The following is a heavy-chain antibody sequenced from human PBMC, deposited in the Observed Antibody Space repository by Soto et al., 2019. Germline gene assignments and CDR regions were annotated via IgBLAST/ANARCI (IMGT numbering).Heavy chain of an antibody. CDR1: GYTFNIYG. V-gene: IGHV1-18*01. J-gene: IGHJ6*02. Sequence: QVRLVQSRDEVKKPGASVKVSCKASGYTFNIYGVSWVRQAPGQGLEWVGWISAYKGKTECAQKFEGIVTMTTDTATNTAYMELTGLRSDDTAVYYCARDSHAYQFIPNYFYRNGLDVWGQGTTVSVSS. CDR2: ISAYKGKT. D-gene: IGHD2-2*01. CDR3: ARDSHAYQFIPNYFYRNGLDV.